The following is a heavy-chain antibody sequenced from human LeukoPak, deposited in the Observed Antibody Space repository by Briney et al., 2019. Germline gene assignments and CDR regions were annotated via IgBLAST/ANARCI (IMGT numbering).Heavy chain of an antibody. CDR2: ISANGGSS. CDR3: AKDALISFRGAWSQSDY. D-gene: IGHD3-16*02. Sequence: GGSLRLSCAASGFTFDDYAMHWVRQAPGKGLEWVSGISANGGSSYYADSVKGRFTISRDNSKNTLFLQMNSLRADDTAVYYCAKDALISFRGAWSQSDYWGQGTLVTVSS. J-gene: IGHJ4*02. V-gene: IGHV3-23*01. CDR1: GFTFDDYA.